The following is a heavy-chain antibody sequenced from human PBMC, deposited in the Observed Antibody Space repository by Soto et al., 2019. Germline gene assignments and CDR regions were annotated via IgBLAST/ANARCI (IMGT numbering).Heavy chain of an antibody. V-gene: IGHV3-49*03. D-gene: IGHD6-13*01. CDR2: IRSKAYGETT. J-gene: IGHJ6*02. CDR1: GFTFGDYA. CDR3: TRYTYTSRYSYYGMDV. Sequence: GGSLRLSCTGSGFTFGDYAMSWSRQAPGKGLEWVGVIRSKAYGETTDYAASVKGRFTILRDDSKSIAYLQMNRLQSEDTGVYYCTRYTYTSRYSYYGMDVWGHGTTVTVYS.